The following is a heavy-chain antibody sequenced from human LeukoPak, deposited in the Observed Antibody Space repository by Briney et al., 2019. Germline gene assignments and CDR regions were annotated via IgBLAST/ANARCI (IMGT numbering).Heavy chain of an antibody. CDR3: ASVELATTNFDH. CDR1: GFTFSSYS. Sequence: PGGSLRLSCAASGFTFSSYSMNWVRQAPGKGLEWVSSISSSSSYIYYADSVKGRFTISGDNAKNSLYLQMNSLRAEDTAVYYCASVELATTNFDHWGQGTLVTVSS. J-gene: IGHJ4*02. V-gene: IGHV3-21*01. D-gene: IGHD1-1*01. CDR2: ISSSSSYI.